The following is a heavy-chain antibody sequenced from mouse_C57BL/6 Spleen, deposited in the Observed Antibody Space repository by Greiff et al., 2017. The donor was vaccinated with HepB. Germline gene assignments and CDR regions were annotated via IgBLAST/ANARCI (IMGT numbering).Heavy chain of an antibody. Sequence: VQLQQSGPGLVQPSQSLSITCTASGFSFTSYGVHWVRQSPGKGLEWLGVIWSGGSTDYNAAFMSRLSITKDNTKSQVFFKLNSLQADDTAIYYCAKNPYGSSFYYAMDDWGQGTSVTVSS. CDR1: GFSFTSYG. CDR3: AKNPYGSSFYYAMDD. D-gene: IGHD1-1*01. J-gene: IGHJ4*01. V-gene: IGHV2-5*01. CDR2: IWSGGST.